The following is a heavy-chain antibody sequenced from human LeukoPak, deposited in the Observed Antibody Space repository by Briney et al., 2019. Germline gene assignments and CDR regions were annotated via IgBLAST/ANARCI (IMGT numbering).Heavy chain of an antibody. D-gene: IGHD2-21*01. CDR2: ISSSSSTI. V-gene: IGHV3-48*01. CDR1: GLTFSSYS. CDR3: AKAYSGRTIAGQYFDY. Sequence: GGSLRLSCAASGLTFSSYSMNWVRQAPGMGLEWVSYISSSSSTIYYADSVKGRFTISRDNAKNSLYLQMHRLRAEDTAVYYCAKAYSGRTIAGQYFDYWGQGTLVTVSS. J-gene: IGHJ4*02.